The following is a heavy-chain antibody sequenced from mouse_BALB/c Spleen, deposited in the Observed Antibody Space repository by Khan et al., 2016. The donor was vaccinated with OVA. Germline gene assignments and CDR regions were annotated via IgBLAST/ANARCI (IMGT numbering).Heavy chain of an antibody. CDR2: ITPNNGGT. Sequence: VRLQQSGPELVKPGASVKIPCKASGYPFTDYNMDWVKQSHGKSLEWIGDITPNNGGTIYNQKFKGKATLTVDKSSSTAYMELHSLTSEDTAVYCCARGGFGSPFAYWGQGTLVTVSA. D-gene: IGHD1-1*01. V-gene: IGHV1-18*01. CDR3: ARGGFGSPFAY. J-gene: IGHJ3*01. CDR1: GYPFTDYN.